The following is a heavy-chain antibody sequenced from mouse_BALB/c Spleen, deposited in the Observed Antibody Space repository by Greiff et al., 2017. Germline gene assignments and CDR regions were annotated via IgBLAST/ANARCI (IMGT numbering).Heavy chain of an antibody. J-gene: IGHJ3*01. Sequence: EVKLEESGGGLVKPGGSLKLSCAASGFTFSSYTMSWVRQTPEKRLEWVATISSGGSYTYYPDSVKGRFTISRDNAKNTLYLQMSSLKSEDTAMYYCTREVITAFAYWGQGTLVTVSA. CDR3: TREVITAFAY. D-gene: IGHD2-4*01. CDR2: ISSGGSYT. V-gene: IGHV5-6-4*01. CDR1: GFTFSSYT.